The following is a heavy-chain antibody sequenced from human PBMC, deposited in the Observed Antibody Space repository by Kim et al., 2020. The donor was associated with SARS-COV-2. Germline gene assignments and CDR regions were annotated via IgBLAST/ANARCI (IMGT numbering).Heavy chain of an antibody. CDR1: GFTFSSYE. CDR2: ISSSGSTI. D-gene: IGHD3-3*01. J-gene: IGHJ4*02. Sequence: GGSLRLSCAASGFTFSSYEMNWVRQAPGKGLEWVSYISSSGSTIYYADSVKGRFTISRDNAKNSLYLQMNSLRAEDTAVYYCARVKSAYRANFGVVIRWFDYWGQGTLVTVSS. CDR3: ARVKSAYRANFGVVIRWFDY. V-gene: IGHV3-48*03.